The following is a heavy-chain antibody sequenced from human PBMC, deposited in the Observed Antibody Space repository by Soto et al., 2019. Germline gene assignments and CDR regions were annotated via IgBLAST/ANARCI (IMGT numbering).Heavy chain of an antibody. V-gene: IGHV1-2*02. Sequence: RASVKVSCKASGNTLTGYFLHWVRQARGQGLEWMGWLNSNSGGTKIAQKFQGRVTMTRDTSISTAYMELSRLRSDDTAVYYCALITGTTGKENSDYWGQGTLVTVSS. D-gene: IGHD1-7*01. CDR1: GNTLTGYF. CDR3: ALITGTTGKENSDY. J-gene: IGHJ4*02. CDR2: LNSNSGGT.